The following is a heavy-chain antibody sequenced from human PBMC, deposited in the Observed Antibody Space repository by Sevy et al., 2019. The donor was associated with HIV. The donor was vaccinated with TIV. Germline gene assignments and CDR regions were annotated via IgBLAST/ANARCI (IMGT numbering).Heavy chain of an antibody. CDR1: GFTFSSYE. J-gene: IGHJ4*02. CDR2: ISNSGTSM. CDR3: ARDLPASATTVAHFDC. Sequence: GGCLRLSCVASGFTFSSYEMNWVRQAPGKGLEWVSYISNSGTSMYYSDSVKGRFTISRDNARNSLYLQMNSLRDEDTAVCYCARDLPASATTVAHFDCWGQGTLVTVSS. D-gene: IGHD4-17*01. V-gene: IGHV3-48*03.